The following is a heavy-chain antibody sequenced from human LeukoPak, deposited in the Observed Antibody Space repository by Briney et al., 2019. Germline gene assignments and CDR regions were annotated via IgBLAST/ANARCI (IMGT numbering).Heavy chain of an antibody. CDR1: GFTFSSYA. V-gene: IGHV3-23*01. D-gene: IGHD3-22*01. CDR3: AKLRRYYYDSSGPTVDY. CDR2: ISGGGGST. Sequence: GSLRLSCAASGFTFSSYAMSWVRQAPGKGLEWVSAISGGGGSTYYADSVKGRFTISRDNSKNTLYLQMNNLRAEDTAVYYCAKLRRYYYDSSGPTVDYWGQGTLVTVSS. J-gene: IGHJ4*02.